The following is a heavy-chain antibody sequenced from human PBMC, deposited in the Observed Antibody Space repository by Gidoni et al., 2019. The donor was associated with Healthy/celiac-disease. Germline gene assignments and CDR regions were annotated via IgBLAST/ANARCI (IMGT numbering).Heavy chain of an antibody. CDR2: IYYSGST. CDR3: ARDRYGSSGYYGLDY. D-gene: IGHD3-22*01. CDR1: GGSISSSSYY. J-gene: IGHJ4*02. Sequence: QLQLQESGPGLVKHSETLSLTCTVSGGSISSSSYYWGWIRQPPGKGLEWIGSIYYSGSTYYNPSLKSRVTISVDTSKNQFSLKLSSVTAADTAVYYCARDRYGSSGYYGLDYWGQGTLVTVSS. V-gene: IGHV4-39*07.